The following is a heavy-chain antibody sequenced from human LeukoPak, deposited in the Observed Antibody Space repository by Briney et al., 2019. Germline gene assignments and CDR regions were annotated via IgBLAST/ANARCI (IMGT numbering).Heavy chain of an antibody. CDR2: IYHSGST. J-gene: IGHJ5*02. Sequence: SETLSLTCAVSSYSISSGYYWGWIRQPPGKGLEWIGSIYHSGSTYYNPSLKSRVTISVDTSKNQLSLKLSSVTAADTAVYYCARGVHVLLWFGELFGWFDPWGQGTLVTVSS. CDR3: ARGVHVLLWFGELFGWFDP. V-gene: IGHV4-38-2*01. CDR1: SYSISSGYY. D-gene: IGHD3-10*01.